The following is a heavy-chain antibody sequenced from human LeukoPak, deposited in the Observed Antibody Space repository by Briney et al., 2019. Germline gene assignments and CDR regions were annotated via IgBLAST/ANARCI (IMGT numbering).Heavy chain of an antibody. CDR3: AKASYSYGNDAFDI. Sequence: GGSLRLSCAASGFTFSNFAMAWVRQVPEKGLEWVSFIRGGGAGAHYADSVRGRFTISRDNSKNTLYLEMNSLRADGTAVYYCAKASYSYGNDAFDIWGQGTKVTVSS. D-gene: IGHD3-16*02. J-gene: IGHJ3*02. V-gene: IGHV3-23*01. CDR1: GFTFSNFA. CDR2: IRGGGAGA.